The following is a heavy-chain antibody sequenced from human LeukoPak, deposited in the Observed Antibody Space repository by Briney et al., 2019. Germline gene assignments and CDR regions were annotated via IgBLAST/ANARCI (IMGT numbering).Heavy chain of an antibody. J-gene: IGHJ4*02. V-gene: IGHV1-18*01. CDR2: ISAYNGNT. Sequence: GASVKVSCKASGYTFTSYGISWVRQAPGQGLEWMRWISAYNGNTNYAQKLQGRVTMTTDTSTSTAYMELRSLRSDDTAVYYCARGGMEIFGVVIIPHFDYWGQGTLVTVSS. D-gene: IGHD3-3*01. CDR3: ARGGMEIFGVVIIPHFDY. CDR1: GYTFTSYG.